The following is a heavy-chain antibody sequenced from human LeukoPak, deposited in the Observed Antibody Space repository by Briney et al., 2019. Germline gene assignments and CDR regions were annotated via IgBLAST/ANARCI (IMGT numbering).Heavy chain of an antibody. V-gene: IGHV3-11*01. CDR2: ISSSGSTI. CDR3: ARPIVVVAASFFDY. Sequence: GGSLRLPCAASGFTFSDYYMSWIRQAPGKGLEWVSYISSSGSTIYYADSVKGRFTISRDNAKNSLYLQMNSLRAEDTAVYYCARPIVVVAASFFDYWGQGTLVTVSS. J-gene: IGHJ4*02. D-gene: IGHD2-15*01. CDR1: GFTFSDYY.